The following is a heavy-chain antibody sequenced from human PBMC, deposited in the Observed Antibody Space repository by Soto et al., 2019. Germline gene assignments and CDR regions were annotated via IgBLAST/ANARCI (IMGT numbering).Heavy chain of an antibody. J-gene: IGHJ5*02. CDR2: IYNSGTT. CDR1: GGSITRGGYY. CDR3: ARDPAP. Sequence: QVQLQESGPGLVKPSETLSLTCTVSGGSITRGGYYWSWIRQHPGKGLEWIGYIYNSGTTYYNPYPKRRVTISVDTSKNQFSLKLTSVTAADTAVYYCARDPAPWGQGTPVTVSS. V-gene: IGHV4-31*03.